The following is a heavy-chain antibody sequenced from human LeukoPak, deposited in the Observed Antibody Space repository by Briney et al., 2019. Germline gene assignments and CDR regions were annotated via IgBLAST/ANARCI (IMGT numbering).Heavy chain of an antibody. D-gene: IGHD4/OR15-4a*01. CDR2: IYYSGST. Sequence: SETLSLTCTVSGGSIRSSSYDRGWIRQPPGKGLEWIGGIYYSGSTYYNPSLKSRVTISVDTSNNQFSLKLSSVTAADTAVYYCAAHKIYYGAPIWRQGTLVTVSS. CDR1: GGSIRSSSYD. CDR3: AAHKIYYGAPI. V-gene: IGHV4-39*01. J-gene: IGHJ4*02.